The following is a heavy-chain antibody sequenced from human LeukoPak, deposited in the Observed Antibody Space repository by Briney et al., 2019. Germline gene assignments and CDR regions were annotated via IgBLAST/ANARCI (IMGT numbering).Heavy chain of an antibody. CDR3: ARGTYYYDSSGSSWFDP. CDR2: IIPIFGTA. Sequence: GASVKVSCKASGGTFSSYAISWVRQAPGRGLEWMGGIIPIFGTANYAQKFQGRVTITTDESTSTACMELSSLRSEDTAVYYCARGTYYYDSSGSSWFDPWGQGTLVTVSS. D-gene: IGHD3-22*01. CDR1: GGTFSSYA. J-gene: IGHJ5*02. V-gene: IGHV1-69*05.